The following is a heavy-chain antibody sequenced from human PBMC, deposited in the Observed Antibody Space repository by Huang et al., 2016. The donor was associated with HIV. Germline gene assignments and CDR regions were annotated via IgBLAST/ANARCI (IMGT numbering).Heavy chain of an antibody. D-gene: IGHD3-9*01. CDR1: GGSFTGNY. CDR3: ARQRTILDWLLGMDV. V-gene: IGHV4-34*01. J-gene: IGHJ6*02. CDR2: INDVGAT. Sequence: QMQLQQRGAGLLKPSETLSLTCDVHGGSFTGNYLTWIRQSPGKGLEWLGEINDVGATNDKPSLKGRLTISRDKSQRQLSLNLRSVTAADTGVYYCARQRTILDWLLGMDVWGQGTTVIVSS.